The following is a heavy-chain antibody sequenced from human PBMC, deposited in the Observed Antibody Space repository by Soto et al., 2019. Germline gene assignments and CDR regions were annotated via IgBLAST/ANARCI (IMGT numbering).Heavy chain of an antibody. CDR2: IYHSGST. V-gene: IGHV4-4*02. CDR1: GGSISSSNW. Sequence: SETLSLTCAVSGGSISSSNWWSWVRQPPGKGLEWIGEIYHSGSTNYNPSLKSRVTISVDKSKNQFSLKLSSVTAADTAVYYCARDNYYDSSLPRGYYYYGMDVWGQGTTVTVSS. CDR3: ARDNYYDSSLPRGYYYYGMDV. D-gene: IGHD3-22*01. J-gene: IGHJ6*02.